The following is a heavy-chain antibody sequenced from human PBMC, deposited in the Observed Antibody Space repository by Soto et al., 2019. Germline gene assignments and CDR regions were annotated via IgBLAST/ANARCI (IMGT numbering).Heavy chain of an antibody. J-gene: IGHJ6*02. D-gene: IGHD2-2*01. V-gene: IGHV1-18*01. CDR1: CYTITSYG. CDR2: ITASNGNA. Sequence: ASVKVSFTASCYTITSYGITWVRQAPGQGLEWMGWITASNGNANYAREIQGRLTLTRDTSTNTASMELRSLRSDDTAVYYCARGASWSSTRCYDNFHYGLAVWGQGTSVTVSS. CDR3: ARGASWSSTRCYDNFHYGLAV.